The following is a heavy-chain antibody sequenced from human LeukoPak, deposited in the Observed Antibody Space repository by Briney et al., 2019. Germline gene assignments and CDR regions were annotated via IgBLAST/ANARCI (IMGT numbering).Heavy chain of an antibody. D-gene: IGHD4-17*01. Sequence: GGSLRLSCAASGFAFSNYAMSWVRQAPGRGLEWVSAISGAGGSTYYPDSVKGRFTISRDNGRNTLYLQMNILRAEDTAIYYCAKTRLLGDYPHFDYWGQGTLVTVSS. CDR3: AKTRLLGDYPHFDY. V-gene: IGHV3-23*01. CDR2: ISGAGGST. J-gene: IGHJ4*02. CDR1: GFAFSNYA.